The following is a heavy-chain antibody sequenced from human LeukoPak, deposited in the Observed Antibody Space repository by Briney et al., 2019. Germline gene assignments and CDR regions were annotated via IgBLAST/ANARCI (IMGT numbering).Heavy chain of an antibody. V-gene: IGHV3-66*02. Sequence: GGSLRLSCEASEFTVSNNYMNWVRQAPGKGLEWVSVIYSGGSTDYAASVTGRFTISRDNSKNSVYLQMTSLRAEDTAVYYCAKGGYSYGLTFDLWGQGTLVTVSS. D-gene: IGHD5-18*01. CDR2: IYSGGST. CDR3: AKGGYSYGLTFDL. CDR1: EFTVSNNY. J-gene: IGHJ4*02.